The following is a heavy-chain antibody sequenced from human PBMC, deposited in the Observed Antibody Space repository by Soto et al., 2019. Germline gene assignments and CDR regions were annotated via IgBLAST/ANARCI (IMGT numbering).Heavy chain of an antibody. CDR2: ISHDVTNQ. CDR1: GLTFSNYA. J-gene: IGHJ4*02. CDR3: ARGDNFFDSSRYYY. V-gene: IGHV3-30-3*01. Sequence: QVQLVGSGGGVVQPGRSLRLSCVASGLTFSNYAMHWVRQTPGKGLEAVAVISHDVTNQYYADSVKGRFTISRDNSKNTLHLQMNSLRAEDTAVYYCARGDNFFDSSRYYYWGQGTLVTVSS. D-gene: IGHD3-22*01.